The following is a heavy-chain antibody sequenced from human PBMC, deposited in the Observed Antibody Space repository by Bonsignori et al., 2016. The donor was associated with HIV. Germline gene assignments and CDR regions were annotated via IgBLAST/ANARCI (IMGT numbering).Heavy chain of an antibody. Sequence: QVQLVQSGAEVKKPGASVRVACGTSGYTFTSYHMHWVRQAPGQGLEWMAVINPTTTTTTYAPRFQGRVTVTRDTSTSTVYMELTSLRSEDTAVYYCGTEGVARGSPAYWGQGTLVTVSS. CDR3: GTEGVARGSPAY. J-gene: IGHJ4*02. CDR1: GYTFTSYH. CDR2: INPTTTTT. V-gene: IGHV1-46*01. D-gene: IGHD3-16*01.